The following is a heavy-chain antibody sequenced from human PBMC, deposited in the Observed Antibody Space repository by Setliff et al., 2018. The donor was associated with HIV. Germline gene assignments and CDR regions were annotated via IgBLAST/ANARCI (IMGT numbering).Heavy chain of an antibody. D-gene: IGHD3-10*01. V-gene: IGHV1-2*04. CDR3: ARESFGSYYGSGSYNSPSPYYYYGMDV. CDR2: INPNSGGT. J-gene: IGHJ6*02. Sequence: GASVKVSCKASGYTFTGYYMHWVRQATGQGLEWMGWINPNSGGTNYAQKFKGWVTMTRDTSISTAYMELSRLRSDDTAVYYCARESFGSYYGSGSYNSPSPYYYYGMDVWGQGTTVTVSS. CDR1: GYTFTGYY.